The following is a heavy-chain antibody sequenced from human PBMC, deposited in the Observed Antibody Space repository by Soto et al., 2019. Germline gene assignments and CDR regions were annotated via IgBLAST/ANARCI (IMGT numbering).Heavy chain of an antibody. CDR3: AKAGTHSYSDC. D-gene: IGHD1-1*01. V-gene: IGHV3-23*01. Sequence: PGGSLRLSCAASGFTFSIYAMNWVRLAPGKGLEWVSALSPSGDNTYYADSVKGRFTISRDNSKNTLYLQMNSLRAEDTAVYYCAKAGTHSYSDCWGQGTLVTVS. J-gene: IGHJ4*02. CDR2: LSPSGDNT. CDR1: GFTFSIYA.